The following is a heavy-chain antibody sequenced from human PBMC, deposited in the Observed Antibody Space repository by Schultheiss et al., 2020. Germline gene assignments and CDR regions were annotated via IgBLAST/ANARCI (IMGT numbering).Heavy chain of an antibody. CDR2: IYYSGST. D-gene: IGHD1-26*01. V-gene: IGHV4-31*03. J-gene: IGHJ6*02. CDR3: ARNRATYYYYYGMDV. CDR1: GGSISSGGYY. Sequence: TLSLTCTVSGGSISSGGYYWSWIRQHPGKGLEWIGYIYYSGSTYYNPSLKSRVTISVDTSKNQFSLKLSSVTAADTAVYYCARNRATYYYYYGMDVWGQGTTVTVSS.